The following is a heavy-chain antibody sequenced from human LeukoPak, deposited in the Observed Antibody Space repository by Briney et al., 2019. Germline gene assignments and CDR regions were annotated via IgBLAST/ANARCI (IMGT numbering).Heavy chain of an antibody. D-gene: IGHD6-19*01. V-gene: IGHV1-24*01. CDR3: ARAVRYASDRLTDLLPYYFDS. CDR2: FDPEDGET. J-gene: IGHJ4*02. Sequence: SVTVTRKVSGYTLTELSMHWVRQPPGKGVEWMGVFDPEDGETIYAYKFQGRVTMTEDTSTDRAYMELSSLTSEDMAVFYCARAVRYASDRLTDLLPYYFDSWGQGTLVTVSS. CDR1: GYTLTELS.